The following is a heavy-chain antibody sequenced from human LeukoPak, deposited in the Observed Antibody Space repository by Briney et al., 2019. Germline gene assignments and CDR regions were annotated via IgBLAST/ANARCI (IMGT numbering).Heavy chain of an antibody. V-gene: IGHV4-39*01. CDR3: ARMPIVGATTFDY. Sequence: SETLSLTRTVSGGSISSSSYYWGWIRQPPGKGLEWFGSIYYSGSTYYNPSLKSRVTISVDTSKNQFSLKLSSVTAADTAVYYCARMPIVGATTFDYWGQGTLVTVS. CDR2: IYYSGST. J-gene: IGHJ4*02. CDR1: GGSISSSSYY. D-gene: IGHD1-26*01.